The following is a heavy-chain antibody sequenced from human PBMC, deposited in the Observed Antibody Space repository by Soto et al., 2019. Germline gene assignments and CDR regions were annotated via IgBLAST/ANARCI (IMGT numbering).Heavy chain of an antibody. J-gene: IGHJ4*02. CDR3: ARGGGYYGSGSYSAYFDY. D-gene: IGHD3-10*01. Sequence: QVQLQESGPGLVKPSQTLSLTCTVSGGSISSGDYYWSWIRQPPGKGLEWIGYIYYSGSTYYNPSLKSRVTISVDTSKNQCSLKLSSVTAADTAVYYCARGGGYYGSGSYSAYFDYWGQGTLVTVSS. CDR1: GGSISSGDYY. V-gene: IGHV4-30-4*01. CDR2: IYYSGST.